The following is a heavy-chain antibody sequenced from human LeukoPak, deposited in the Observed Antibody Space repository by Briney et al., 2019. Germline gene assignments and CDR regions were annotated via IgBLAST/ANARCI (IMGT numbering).Heavy chain of an antibody. J-gene: IGHJ5*02. D-gene: IGHD1-1*01. CDR1: GFTFSSYA. Sequence: GGSLRLSCSASGFTFSSYAMRWVRQAPGKGLEYISAISSDGDSTYLTDSVKGRFTISRDNSKNTLYLQMSSLRAEDTAMYYCARDMNGLTWGQGTLVTVSS. V-gene: IGHV3-64D*06. CDR2: ISSDGDST. CDR3: ARDMNGLT.